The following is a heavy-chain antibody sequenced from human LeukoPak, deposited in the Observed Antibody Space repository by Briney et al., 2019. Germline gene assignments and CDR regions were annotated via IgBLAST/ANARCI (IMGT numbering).Heavy chain of an antibody. CDR2: TRNKANSYTT. J-gene: IGHJ3*02. V-gene: IGHV3-72*01. CDR1: GGSFSGYY. D-gene: IGHD2-2*01. CDR3: ARVRYCSSTSCRGALDI. Sequence: LSLTCAVYGGSFSGYYWSWIRQPPGKGLEWVGRTRNKANSYTTEYAASVKGRFTISRDDSKNSLYLQMNSLKTEDTAVYYCARVRYCSSTSCRGALDIWGQGTMVTVSS.